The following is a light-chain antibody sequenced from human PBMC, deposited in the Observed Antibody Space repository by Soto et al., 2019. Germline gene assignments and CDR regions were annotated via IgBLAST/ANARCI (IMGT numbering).Light chain of an antibody. CDR2: GAS. V-gene: IGKV3-20*01. CDR3: QQYGSSLIT. Sequence: ELVMTQSPATLSVAPGERATLSCRASQSISTFLAWYQQKPGQAPRLLIYGASTRATGIPDRFSGSGSGTDFTLTISRLEPEDFAVYYCQQYGSSLITFGQGTRLEIK. J-gene: IGKJ5*01. CDR1: QSISTF.